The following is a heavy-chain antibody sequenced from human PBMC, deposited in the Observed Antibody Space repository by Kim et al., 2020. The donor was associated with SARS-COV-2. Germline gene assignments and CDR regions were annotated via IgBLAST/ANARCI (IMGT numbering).Heavy chain of an antibody. CDR1: GFTFSNYG. CDR2: ISSDGTNK. D-gene: IGHD3-16*01. Sequence: GGSLRLSCAASGFTFSNYGMHWVRQAPGKGLEWVAVISSDGTNKYYADSVKGRFTISRDNSKNTLYLQMNSLRAEDTAVYYCAKDVWGTRSPGFWGQGTLVTVSS. J-gene: IGHJ4*02. V-gene: IGHV3-30*18. CDR3: AKDVWGTRSPGF.